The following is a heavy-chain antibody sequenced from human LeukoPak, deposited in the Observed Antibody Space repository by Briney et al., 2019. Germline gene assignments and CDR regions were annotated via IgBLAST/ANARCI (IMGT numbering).Heavy chain of an antibody. Sequence: GGSLRLSCAASGFTFSGSALHWVRQASGKGLEWVGRIRSTANGYATAYAASVKGRFTISRDDSKNTAYLQMDSLKTEDTAVYYCTGNYYGSGSYADFDYWGQGALVTVSS. CDR1: GFTFSGSA. V-gene: IGHV3-73*01. CDR3: TGNYYGSGSYADFDY. J-gene: IGHJ4*02. CDR2: IRSTANGYAT. D-gene: IGHD3-10*01.